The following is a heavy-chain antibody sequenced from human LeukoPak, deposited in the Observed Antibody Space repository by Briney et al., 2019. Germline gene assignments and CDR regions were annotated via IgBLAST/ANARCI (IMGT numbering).Heavy chain of an antibody. V-gene: IGHV1-69*13. CDR2: IIPIFGTA. Sequence: GASVKVSCKASGGTFSSYAISWVRQAPGQGLEWMGGIIPIFGTANYAQKFQGRVTITADESTNTAYMELSSLRSEDTAVYYCASRMIGYQHAFDIWGQGTMVTVSS. J-gene: IGHJ3*02. CDR1: GGTFSSYA. D-gene: IGHD3-22*01. CDR3: ASRMIGYQHAFDI.